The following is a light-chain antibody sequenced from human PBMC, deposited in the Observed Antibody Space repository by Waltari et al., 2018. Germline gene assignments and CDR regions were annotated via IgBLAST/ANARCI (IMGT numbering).Light chain of an antibody. V-gene: IGLV4-69*01. CDR3: QTGGHGTCV. CDR1: SGHSSNV. Sequence: QLVLTQSPSASPSLGASVTLTCTLSSGHSSNVIAWHQPQPEKGPRYWMKVNSDGTHSKGDKIPDRFSGSSSGAEHYLTIASLQSEDEADYYCQTGGHGTCVFGGGTKLTV. CDR2: VNSDGTH. J-gene: IGLJ3*02.